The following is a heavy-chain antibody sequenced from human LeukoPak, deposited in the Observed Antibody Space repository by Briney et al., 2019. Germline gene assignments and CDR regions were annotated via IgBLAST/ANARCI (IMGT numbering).Heavy chain of an antibody. CDR3: ARGGIQVSGIDEFDY. V-gene: IGHV3-13*01. CDR2: IGIRGDT. CDR1: GFTFIDYD. D-gene: IGHD6-19*01. Sequence: GESLRLSCAASGFTFIDYDMHWVRQVIGKGLEWVSAIGIRGDTHYSGSVKGRFIISRENAESSLYLQMNSLRAEDTAVYYCARGGIQVSGIDEFDYWGQGTLVTVSS. J-gene: IGHJ4*02.